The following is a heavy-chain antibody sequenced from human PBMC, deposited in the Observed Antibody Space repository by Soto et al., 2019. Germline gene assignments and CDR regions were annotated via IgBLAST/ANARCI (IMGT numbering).Heavy chain of an antibody. D-gene: IGHD6-13*01. J-gene: IGHJ6*02. CDR2: ISWDGGST. Sequence: ESGGVVVQPGGSLRLSCAASGFTFDDYTMHWVRQAPGKGLEWVSLISWDGGSTYYADSVKGRFTISRDNSKNSLYLQMNSLRTEDTALYYCAKDLNTQIAAAGERDYCGMDVWGQGTTVTVSS. CDR3: AKDLNTQIAAAGERDYCGMDV. CDR1: GFTFDDYT. V-gene: IGHV3-43*01.